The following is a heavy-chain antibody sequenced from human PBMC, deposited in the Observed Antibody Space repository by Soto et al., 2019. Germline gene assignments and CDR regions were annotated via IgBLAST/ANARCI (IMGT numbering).Heavy chain of an antibody. J-gene: IGHJ6*02. CDR1: GGSISSGDYY. CDR2: IYYSGST. V-gene: IGHV4-30-4*01. Sequence: QVQLQESGPGLVKTSQTLSLTCTVSGGSISSGDYYWSWIRQPPGKGLEWIGYIYYSGSTYYNPSLKSRVTISVDTSKNQFSLKLSSVTAADTALYYCARETIYSYYYGMDVWGQGTTVTVSS. CDR3: ARETIYSYYYGMDV.